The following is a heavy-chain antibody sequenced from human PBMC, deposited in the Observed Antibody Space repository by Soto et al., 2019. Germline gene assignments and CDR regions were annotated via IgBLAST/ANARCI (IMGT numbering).Heavy chain of an antibody. D-gene: IGHD3-9*01. Sequence: QITLKESGPTLVRPTQTLTLTCAFSGFSLSTSGVGVGWIRQPPGKALEWLAVIYWDDSKHYSPSLRSRLTITKDTSKTPVVLTMTNLDPIDTGTYYCAHKGPEDWPLDYWGQGTLVTVSS. J-gene: IGHJ4*02. V-gene: IGHV2-5*02. CDR1: GFSLSTSGVG. CDR2: IYWDDSK. CDR3: AHKGPEDWPLDY.